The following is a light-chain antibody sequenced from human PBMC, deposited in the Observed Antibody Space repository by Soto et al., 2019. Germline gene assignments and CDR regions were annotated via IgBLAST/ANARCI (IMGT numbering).Light chain of an antibody. CDR2: DVS. J-gene: IGLJ2*01. CDR1: SSDVGGYNY. Sequence: QSALTQPASVSGSPGQSITISCTGTSSDVGGYNYVSWYQQHPGKAPKLMIYDVSNRPSGVSNRFSGSKSGNTASLTISGLQAEDEADYYCSSYTNSTMGVFCGGTKRTVL. CDR3: SSYTNSTMGV. V-gene: IGLV2-14*01.